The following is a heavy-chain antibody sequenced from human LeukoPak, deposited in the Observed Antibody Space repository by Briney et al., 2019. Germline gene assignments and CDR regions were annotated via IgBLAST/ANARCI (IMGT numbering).Heavy chain of an antibody. CDR1: GGSISSYY. D-gene: IGHD3-3*01. CDR3: ARGLDFSSYYYGMDV. Sequence: SETLSLTCTVSGGSISSYYWSWIRQPAGKGLEWSGRIYTSGSTNYNTSLKSRVTMSVDTSKNQSSLKLSSATAADTAVYYCARGLDFSSYYYGMDVWGQGTTVTVSS. J-gene: IGHJ6*02. V-gene: IGHV4-4*07. CDR2: IYTSGST.